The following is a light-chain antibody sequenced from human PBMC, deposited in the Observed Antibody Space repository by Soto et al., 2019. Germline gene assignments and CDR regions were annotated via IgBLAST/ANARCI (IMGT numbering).Light chain of an antibody. CDR1: QGINSY. J-gene: IGKJ5*01. CDR2: AAS. CDR3: QQINSYPIT. V-gene: IGKV1-9*01. Sequence: DIQLTQSPSFLSGSVGDRVTITCRASQGINSYLAWYQQKPGKVPKLLIYAASTLQSGVPSRFSGSGSGTEFTLTISSLQPEDFATYYCQQINSYPITFGQGTRLEI.